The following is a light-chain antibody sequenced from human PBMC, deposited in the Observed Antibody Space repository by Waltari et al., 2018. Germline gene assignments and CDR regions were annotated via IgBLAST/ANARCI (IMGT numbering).Light chain of an antibody. CDR1: QSVSSSY. V-gene: IGKV3-20*01. Sequence: EIVLTQSPGTLSLSPGERATLSCRARQSVSSSYLAWYQQKPGQAPRLLIYGASSRATGIPDRFSGSGSGTDFTLTISRLEPEDFAVYYCQQYGSSLPMYTFGQGTKLEIK. CDR3: QQYGSSLPMYT. CDR2: GAS. J-gene: IGKJ2*01.